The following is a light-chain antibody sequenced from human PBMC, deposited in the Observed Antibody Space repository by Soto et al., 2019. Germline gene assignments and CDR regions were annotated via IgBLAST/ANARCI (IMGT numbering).Light chain of an antibody. V-gene: IGKV1-9*01. CDR1: QGITSY. J-gene: IGKJ5*01. CDR3: QQVNSFPGA. CDR2: LAS. Sequence: DIQLTQSPSFLSTAVGDRVTITCRASQGITSYVAWYQQKPGKAPKLLSYLASTLQSGVPSRFSGSGSGTEFTLTLSSLQPEDFATYYRQQVNSFPGAFGQGKRLEIK.